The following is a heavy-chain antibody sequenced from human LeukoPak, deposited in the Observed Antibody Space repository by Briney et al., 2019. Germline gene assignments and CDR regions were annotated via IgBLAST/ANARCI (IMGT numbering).Heavy chain of an antibody. CDR3: ARRTYYYDSSGYYRWFDP. Sequence: SETLSLTCAVYGGSFSGYYWSWIRQLPGKGLEWIGEINHSGSTNYNPSLKSRVTISVDTSKNQFSLKLSSVTAADTAVYYCARRTYYYDSSGYYRWFDPWGQGTLVTVSS. D-gene: IGHD3-22*01. J-gene: IGHJ5*02. CDR1: GGSFSGYY. CDR2: INHSGST. V-gene: IGHV4-34*01.